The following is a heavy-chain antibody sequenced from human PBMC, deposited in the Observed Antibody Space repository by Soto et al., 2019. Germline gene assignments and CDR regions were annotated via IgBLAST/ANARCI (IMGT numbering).Heavy chain of an antibody. V-gene: IGHV1-18*01. CDR1: GYTFTSYG. CDR3: ARELADSSSYYYYYYYMDV. CDR2: ISAYNGNT. Sequence: QVQLVQSGAEVKKPGASVKVSCKASGYTFTSYGISWVRQAPGQGLEWMGWISAYNGNTNYAQKLQGRVTMTTDTSTSTAYLELRSLRSDDTAVYYCARELADSSSYYYYYYYMDVWGKGTTVTVSS. J-gene: IGHJ6*03. D-gene: IGHD6-6*01.